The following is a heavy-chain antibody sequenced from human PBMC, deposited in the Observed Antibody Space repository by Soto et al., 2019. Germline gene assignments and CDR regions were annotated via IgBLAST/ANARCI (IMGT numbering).Heavy chain of an antibody. CDR1: GFSLSTSGVG. J-gene: IGHJ4*02. CDR3: VHITVSAAFDY. CDR2: IYWDDDE. Sequence: QITLKESGPTLVKPTQTLTLTCTFSGFSLSTSGVGVGWIRQPPGKTLEWLALIYWDDDERHSPSLKSRLTITKDTSKSPVVLTVTNMDPVETATYSCVHITVSAAFDYWGQGTLVTVSS. V-gene: IGHV2-5*02. D-gene: IGHD2-2*01.